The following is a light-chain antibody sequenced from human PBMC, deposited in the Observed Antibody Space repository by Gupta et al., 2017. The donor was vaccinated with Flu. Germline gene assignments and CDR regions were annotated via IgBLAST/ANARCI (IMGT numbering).Light chain of an antibody. J-gene: IGKJ2*01. CDR1: QSINSY. CDR2: TTS. CDR3: HQSYTSPPT. Sequence: GDSVSITCRATQSINSYLNWYQQKPGEVPKLLIYTTSSLHSGVPSRFSASGSGTHFTLTISNLQPEDVATYYCHQSYTSPPTFGQGTKLEIK. V-gene: IGKV1-39*01.